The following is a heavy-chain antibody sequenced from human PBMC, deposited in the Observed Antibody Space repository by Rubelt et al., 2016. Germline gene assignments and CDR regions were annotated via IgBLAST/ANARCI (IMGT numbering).Heavy chain of an antibody. CDR1: GGSISSTNYY. J-gene: IGHJ4*02. Sequence: QLQLQESGPGLVKPSETLSLTCTVSGGSISSTNYYWGWIRQPPGKGLEWLGSIYHSGSTYYNPSLESRVTISVDMSKNPFSLKVTSVTAADTAVYYCARDPGDYGDYSLDYWGQGTLVTVSS. CDR2: IYHSGST. D-gene: IGHD4-17*01. CDR3: ARDPGDYGDYSLDY. V-gene: IGHV4-39*07.